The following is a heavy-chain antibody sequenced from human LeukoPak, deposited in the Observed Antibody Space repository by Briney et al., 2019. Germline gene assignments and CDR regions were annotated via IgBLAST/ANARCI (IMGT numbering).Heavy chain of an antibody. Sequence: SQTLSLTCTVSGGSISSGGYYWSWIRQPPGKGLERIGYIYHSGSTYYNPSLKSRVTISVDRSKNQFSVKLSSVTAADTAVYYCASLKQGIGGWFDPWGQGTLVTVSS. V-gene: IGHV4-30-2*02. CDR3: ASLKQGIGGWFDP. D-gene: IGHD7-27*01. CDR1: GGSISSGGYY. J-gene: IGHJ5*02. CDR2: IYHSGST.